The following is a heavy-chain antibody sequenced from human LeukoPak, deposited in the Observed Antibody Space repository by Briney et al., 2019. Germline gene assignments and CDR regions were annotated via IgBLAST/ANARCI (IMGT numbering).Heavy chain of an antibody. D-gene: IGHD5-12*01. CDR3: AKGVAFDY. Sequence: PGGSLILSCAASGFTFSSYGIHWVRQAPGKGLEWVAVISYDGSHEYYADSVKGRFTISRDNSKNTLYLQMNDLRAEDTAVYYCAKGVAFDYWGQGTLVTVSS. CDR2: ISYDGSHE. J-gene: IGHJ4*02. CDR1: GFTFSSYG. V-gene: IGHV3-30*18.